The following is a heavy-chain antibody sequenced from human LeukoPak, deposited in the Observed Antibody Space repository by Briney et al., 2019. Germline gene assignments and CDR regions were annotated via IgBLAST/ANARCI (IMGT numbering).Heavy chain of an antibody. D-gene: IGHD6-19*01. V-gene: IGHV3-30*18. J-gene: IGHJ4*02. CDR3: AKGSAVADIYFDY. CDR1: GLTFSGYD. CDR2: MSYGGQNE. Sequence: GGSLRLSCAASGLTFSGYDMHWVRQAPGKGPEWVAVMSYGGQNERYADSVKGRFTVSRDNSKNTLYLQINSLRAEDTAVYFCAKGSAVADIYFDYWGQGTLVTVSS.